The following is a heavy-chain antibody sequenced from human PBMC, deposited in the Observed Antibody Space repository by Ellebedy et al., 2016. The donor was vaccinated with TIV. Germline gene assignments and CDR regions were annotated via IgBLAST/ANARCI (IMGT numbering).Heavy chain of an antibody. CDR1: GFTFDDYG. D-gene: IGHD2-2*02. CDR2: INWNGGST. CDR3: ARRSIYGFFDY. J-gene: IGHJ4*02. Sequence: GESLKISXAASGFTFDDYGMSWVRQAPGKGLEWVSGINWNGGSTGYADSVKGRFTISRDNAKNSLYLQMNSLRAEDTALYHCARRSIYGFFDYWGQGTLVTVSS. V-gene: IGHV3-20*01.